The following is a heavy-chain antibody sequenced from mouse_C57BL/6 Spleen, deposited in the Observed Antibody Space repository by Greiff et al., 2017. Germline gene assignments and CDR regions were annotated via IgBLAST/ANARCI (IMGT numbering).Heavy chain of an antibody. V-gene: IGHV5-17*01. D-gene: IGHD2-2*01. CDR1: GFTFSDYG. CDR2: ISSGSSTI. J-gene: IGHJ3*01. Sequence: EVQRVESGGGLVKPGGSLKLSCAASGFTFSDYGMHWVRQAPEKGLEWVAYISSGSSTIYYADTVKGRFTISRDNAKNTLFLQMTSLRSEDTAMXYCAKPYGYDVGWFAYWGQGTLVTVSA. CDR3: AKPYGYDVGWFAY.